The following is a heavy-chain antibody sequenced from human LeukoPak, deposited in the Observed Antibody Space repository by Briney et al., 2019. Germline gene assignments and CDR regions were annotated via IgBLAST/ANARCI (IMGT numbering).Heavy chain of an antibody. Sequence: GGSLRLSCAASGFTFSSYAMHWVRQAPGKGLEWVAVISYDGSNKYYADSVKGRFTISRDNSKNTLYLQMNSLRAEDTAVYYCARDLDYDILTGYYASFDYWGQGTLVTVSS. J-gene: IGHJ4*02. CDR3: ARDLDYDILTGYYASFDY. CDR2: ISYDGSNK. CDR1: GFTFSSYA. D-gene: IGHD3-9*01. V-gene: IGHV3-30*04.